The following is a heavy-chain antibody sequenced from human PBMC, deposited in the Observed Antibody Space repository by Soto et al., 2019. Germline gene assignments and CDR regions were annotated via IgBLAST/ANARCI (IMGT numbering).Heavy chain of an antibody. V-gene: IGHV4-59*01. J-gene: IGHJ4*02. D-gene: IGHD7-27*01. CDR2: IYYSGST. CDR1: GGSISSYY. CDR3: ARTFFTGDGTLYFDY. Sequence: TSETLSLTCTVSGGSISSYYWSWIRQPPGKGLEWIGYIYYSGSTNYNPSLKSRVTISVDTSKNQFSLKLSSVTAADTAVYCCARTFFTGDGTLYFDYWGQGTLVTVSS.